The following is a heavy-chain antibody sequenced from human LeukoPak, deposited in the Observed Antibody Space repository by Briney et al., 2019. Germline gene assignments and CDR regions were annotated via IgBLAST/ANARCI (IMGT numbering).Heavy chain of an antibody. CDR3: ARAFPPYDYVWGSYRLYYFDY. CDR2: INHSGST. V-gene: IGHV4-34*01. Sequence: SEALSLTCAVYGGPFSGYYWSWIRQPPGKGLEWIGEINHSGSTNYNPSLKSRVTISVDTSKNQFSLKLSSVTAADTAVYDCARAFPPYDYVWGSYRLYYFDYWGQGTLVTVSP. J-gene: IGHJ4*02. CDR1: GGPFSGYY. D-gene: IGHD3-16*02.